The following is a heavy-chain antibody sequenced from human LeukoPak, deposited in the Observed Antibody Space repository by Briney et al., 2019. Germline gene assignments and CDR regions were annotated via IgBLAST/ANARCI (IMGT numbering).Heavy chain of an antibody. J-gene: IGHJ4*02. CDR2: ISYDGSNK. V-gene: IGHV3-30*18. Sequence: PGGSLRLSCAVSGFTFSSYGIHWVRQAPGKGLEWVAVISYDGSNKYYADSVKGRFTISRDNSKNTLYLQMNSLRTEDTAVYYCAKEGRDSSGYYSPPFDYWGQGTLVTVSS. CDR1: GFTFSSYG. D-gene: IGHD3-22*01. CDR3: AKEGRDSSGYYSPPFDY.